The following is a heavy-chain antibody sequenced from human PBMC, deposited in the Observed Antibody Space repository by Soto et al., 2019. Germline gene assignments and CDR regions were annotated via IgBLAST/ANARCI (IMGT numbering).Heavy chain of an antibody. D-gene: IGHD3-3*01. J-gene: IGHJ6*02. Sequence: EVQLVESGGALVQPGGSLRLSCAASGIIFSDYSMNWVRQAPGKGLEWVSYIGSSSSHRYYADSVKGRFTISRDNAKNSLYLQMNSLRDEDTAVYYCARDHDFWSGYSLHYYGLDVWGQGTTVVVSS. CDR2: IGSSSSHR. V-gene: IGHV3-48*02. CDR1: GIIFSDYS. CDR3: ARDHDFWSGYSLHYYGLDV.